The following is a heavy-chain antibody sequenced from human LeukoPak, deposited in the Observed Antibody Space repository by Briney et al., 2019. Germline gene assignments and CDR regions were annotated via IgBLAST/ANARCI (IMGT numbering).Heavy chain of an antibody. Sequence: PGGSLRLSCAASGFTLSTYSMNWVRPAPGEGLEWVSSISSGSSYIYYADSVKGRFTISRDNAKNSLYLQMSSPRADDTAVYYCARDTPGYCSTTSCYGFDYWGQGTLVTVSS. J-gene: IGHJ4*02. CDR3: ARDTPGYCSTTSCYGFDY. D-gene: IGHD2-2*01. CDR1: GFTLSTYS. CDR2: ISSGSSYI. V-gene: IGHV3-21*01.